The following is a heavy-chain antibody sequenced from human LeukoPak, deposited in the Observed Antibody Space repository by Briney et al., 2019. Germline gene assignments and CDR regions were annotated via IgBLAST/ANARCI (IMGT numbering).Heavy chain of an antibody. V-gene: IGHV4-59*01. D-gene: IGHD6-25*01. J-gene: IGHJ4*02. CDR1: GGSISSYY. Sequence: SETLSLTCTVSGGSISSYYWSWIRQPPGKGLEWIGYIYYSGSTNYNPSLKSRVTISVDTSKNQFSLKLSSVTAADTAVYYCARETPRSGLDYWGQGTLVTVSS. CDR3: ARETPRSGLDY. CDR2: IYYSGST.